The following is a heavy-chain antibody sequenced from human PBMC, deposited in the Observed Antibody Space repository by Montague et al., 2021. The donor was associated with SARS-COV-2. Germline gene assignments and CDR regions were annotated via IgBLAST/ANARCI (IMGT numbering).Heavy chain of an antibody. D-gene: IGHD6-19*01. J-gene: IGHJ4*02. CDR2: S. V-gene: IGHV6-1*01. CDR3: VRYSGWFYFDF. Sequence: SDYAPAVRGRLTVNPDASKNEFSLELNYVTPEDTAVYYCVRYSGWFYFDFWGQGTLVTVSS.